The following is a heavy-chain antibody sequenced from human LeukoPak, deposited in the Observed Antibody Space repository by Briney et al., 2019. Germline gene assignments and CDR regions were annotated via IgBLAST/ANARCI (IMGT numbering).Heavy chain of an antibody. J-gene: IGHJ4*02. CDR1: GGSFSGYY. CDR3: ARDRAYCSSTSCYEGG. CDR2: IYTSGST. D-gene: IGHD2-2*01. V-gene: IGHV4-59*10. Sequence: SETLSLACAVYGGSFSGYYWSWIRQPPGKGLEWIGRIYTSGSTNYNPSLKSRVTISVDTSKNQFSLKLSSVTAADTAVYYCARDRAYCSSTSCYEGGWGQGTLVTVSS.